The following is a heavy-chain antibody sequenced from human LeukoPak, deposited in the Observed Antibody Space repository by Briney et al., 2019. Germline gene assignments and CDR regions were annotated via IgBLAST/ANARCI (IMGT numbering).Heavy chain of an antibody. CDR3: ARDGKYRDGYNQPFDY. CDR1: GYTFTSYY. J-gene: IGHJ4*02. D-gene: IGHD5-24*01. V-gene: IGHV1-46*01. Sequence: ASVKVSCKASGYTFTSYYMHWVRQAPGQGLEWMGIINPSGGSTNYAQKFQGRVTMTRDTSTSTVYMELSSLRSEDTAVYYCARDGKYRDGYNQPFDYWGQGTLVTVSS. CDR2: INPSGGST.